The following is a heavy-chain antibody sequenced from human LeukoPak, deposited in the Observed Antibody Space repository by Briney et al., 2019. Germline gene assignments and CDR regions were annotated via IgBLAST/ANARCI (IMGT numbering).Heavy chain of an antibody. V-gene: IGHV3-48*03. Sequence: PGGSLRLSCAASGFTFSSCEMHWVRQAPGKGLEWVSYISTSGITMYYADSVKGRFTSSRDNAQNSLYLQMNSLRAEDTAVYYCARAGPGYGGFRFDYWGQGTLVTVSS. D-gene: IGHD3-16*01. J-gene: IGHJ4*02. CDR1: GFTFSSCE. CDR3: ARAGPGYGGFRFDY. CDR2: ISTSGITM.